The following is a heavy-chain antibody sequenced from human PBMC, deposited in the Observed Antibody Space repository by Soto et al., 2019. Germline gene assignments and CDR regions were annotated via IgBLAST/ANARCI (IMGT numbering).Heavy chain of an antibody. CDR3: TTVEGTLMVRGVLYYYCGMDV. D-gene: IGHD3-10*01. Sequence: GGSLRLSCAASGFTFSNAWMSWVRQAPGKGLEWVGRIKSKTDGGTTDYAAPVKGRFTISRDDSKNTLYLQMNSLKTEDTAVYYCTTVEGTLMVRGVLYYYCGMDVWGQGTTGTGS. CDR2: IKSKTDGGTT. J-gene: IGHJ6*02. V-gene: IGHV3-15*01. CDR1: GFTFSNAW.